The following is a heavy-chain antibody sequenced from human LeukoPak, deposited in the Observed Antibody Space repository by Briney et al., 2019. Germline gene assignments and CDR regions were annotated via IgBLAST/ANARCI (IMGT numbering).Heavy chain of an antibody. CDR2: ISNYFGVT. CDR3: ARDSDYSGNGNGDWFDP. V-gene: IGHV1-18*04. J-gene: IGHJ5*02. CDR1: GFRFSSFG. D-gene: IGHD4-11*01. Sequence: ASVNVSCKASGFRFSSFGVSWVRQAPGQGLEWMGWISNYFGVTHYAEKFEDRVTMTVGTSTTTVYMELRSLKYDDTAIYYCARDSDYSGNGNGDWFDPWGQGTVVIVSS.